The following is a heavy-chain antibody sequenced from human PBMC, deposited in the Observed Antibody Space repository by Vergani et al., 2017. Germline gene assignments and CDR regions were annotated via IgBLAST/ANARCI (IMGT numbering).Heavy chain of an antibody. CDR3: ARGGKGIIMVVPSTHL. J-gene: IGHJ4*02. Sequence: QVKLEESGGGVAKPGRSLKFSWQASGFPFGNLAFNWVRQVPGKGLEWVGVFSYVGTEKKYADSVNGRFTISRDNSKKMMFLQMNSLRVEDTAVYYCARGGKGIIMVVPSTHLWGQGTQVSVS. CDR1: GFPFGNLA. CDR2: FSYVGTEK. V-gene: IGHV3-30-3*01. D-gene: IGHD2-15*01.